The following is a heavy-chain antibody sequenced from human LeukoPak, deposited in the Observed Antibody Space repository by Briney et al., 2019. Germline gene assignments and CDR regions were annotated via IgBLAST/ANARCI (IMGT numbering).Heavy chain of an antibody. V-gene: IGHV4-59*12. CDR2: IYYSGST. Sequence: SETLSLTCTVSGGSISSYYWSWIRQPPGKGLEWIGYIYYSGSTNYNPSLKSRVTISVDTSKNQFSLKLSSVTAADTAVYYCAREGPYYYDSSGLDYWGQGTLVTVSS. D-gene: IGHD3-22*01. CDR3: AREGPYYYDSSGLDY. CDR1: GGSISSYY. J-gene: IGHJ4*02.